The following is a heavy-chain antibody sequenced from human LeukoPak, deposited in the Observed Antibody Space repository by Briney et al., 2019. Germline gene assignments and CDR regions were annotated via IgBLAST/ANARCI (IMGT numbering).Heavy chain of an antibody. CDR2: ISGDGLIT. J-gene: IGHJ4*02. D-gene: IGHD6-19*01. Sequence: PGGSLRLSCAASGFTFDDYGMHWVRQAPGKGLEWVSLISGDGLITYYADSVKGRFTISRDNSKNSLYLQSNSLRTEDNALYFCAKDKGYSSGWYPLYWGQGTLVTVSS. CDR1: GFTFDDYG. V-gene: IGHV3-43*02. CDR3: AKDKGYSSGWYPLY.